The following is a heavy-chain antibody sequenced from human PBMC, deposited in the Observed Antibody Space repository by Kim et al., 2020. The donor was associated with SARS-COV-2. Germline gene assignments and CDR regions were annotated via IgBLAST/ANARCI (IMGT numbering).Heavy chain of an antibody. D-gene: IGHD3-3*01. Sequence: GGSLRLSCAASGFTFSSYSMNWVRQAPGKGLEWVSSISSSSSYIYYADSVKGRFTISRDNAKNSLYLQMNSLRAEDTAVYYCASPALQTRSGYYESYYYYYMDVWGKGTTVTVSS. CDR1: GFTFSSYS. J-gene: IGHJ6*03. V-gene: IGHV3-21*01. CDR2: ISSSSSYI. CDR3: ASPALQTRSGYYESYYYYYMDV.